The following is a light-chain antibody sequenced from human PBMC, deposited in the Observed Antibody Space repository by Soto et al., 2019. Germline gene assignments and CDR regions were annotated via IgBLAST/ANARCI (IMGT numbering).Light chain of an antibody. CDR3: QQYNDWPYT. J-gene: IGKJ2*01. V-gene: IGKV3-15*01. Sequence: EIVMTQSQATLSVSPGERATLSCRASQSVSSNLAWYQQKPGQAPRLLLYGASTRATAIPARFSGSGSGTEFTLTISSLQSEDFAVYYCQQYNDWPYTFGQGTKLEIK. CDR1: QSVSSN. CDR2: GAS.